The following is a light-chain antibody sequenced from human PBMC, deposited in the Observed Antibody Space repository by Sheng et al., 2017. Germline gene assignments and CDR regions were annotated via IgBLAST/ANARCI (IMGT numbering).Light chain of an antibody. V-gene: IGKV1-12*01. CDR3: QQGNSFPPT. J-gene: IGKJ1*01. CDR1: LDISNW. CDR2: AAS. Sequence: DFQMTQSPSSVSASVGDRVTITCRASLDISNWLAWYQQKPGTAPKLLIYAASTLQSGVPSRFSGSGSGTEFTLTINSLRPEDSATYFCQQGNSFPPTFGQGPRWKSN.